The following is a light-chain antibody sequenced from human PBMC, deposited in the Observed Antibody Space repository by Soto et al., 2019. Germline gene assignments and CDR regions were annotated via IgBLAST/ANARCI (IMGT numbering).Light chain of an antibody. Sequence: DIHMTQSPFSLYASVGGRVTITCRASQSISFFLNWYQQRPGEAPDLLIFAASILQSGVPSRFSGSGSGTDFTLTIDSLQPDDFATYFCQQTYNAPRTFGQGTKVDIK. V-gene: IGKV1-39*01. CDR3: QQTYNAPRT. J-gene: IGKJ1*01. CDR1: QSISFF. CDR2: AAS.